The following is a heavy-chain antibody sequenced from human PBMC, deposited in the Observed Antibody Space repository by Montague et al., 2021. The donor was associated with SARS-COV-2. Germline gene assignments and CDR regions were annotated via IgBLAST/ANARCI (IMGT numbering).Heavy chain of an antibody. D-gene: IGHD3-3*01. CDR2: IYYSGST. CDR1: GGSISSYY. Sequence: SETLSLTCTVSGGSISSYYWCWIRLPPGQGLVLIGYIYYSGSTNYNPSLKSRVTISVDTPKNQFSLKLSSVTAADTAVYYCASQVPDFWSGIDYWGQGTLVTVSS. CDR3: ASQVPDFWSGIDY. V-gene: IGHV4-59*01. J-gene: IGHJ4*02.